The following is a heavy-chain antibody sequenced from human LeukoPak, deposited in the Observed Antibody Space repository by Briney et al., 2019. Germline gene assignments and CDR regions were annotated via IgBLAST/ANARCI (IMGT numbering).Heavy chain of an antibody. CDR1: GGSISSGSYY. CDR3: ARASVGTTTTY. Sequence: SETLSLTCTVSGGSISSGSYYWSWIRQPAGKGLEWIGRIYTSGSTNYNPSLKSRVTISVDTSKNQFSLKLSSVTAADTVVYYCARASVGTTTTYWGQGTLVTVSS. CDR2: IYTSGST. V-gene: IGHV4-61*02. D-gene: IGHD1-26*01. J-gene: IGHJ4*02.